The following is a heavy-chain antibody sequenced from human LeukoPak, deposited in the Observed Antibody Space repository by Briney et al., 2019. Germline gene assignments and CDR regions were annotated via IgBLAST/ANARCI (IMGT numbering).Heavy chain of an antibody. V-gene: IGHV3-21*01. CDR2: ISSSSSYI. D-gene: IGHD3-22*01. Sequence: GGSLRLSCAASGFTFSSYAMSWVRQAPGKGLEWVSAISSSSSYIYYADSVKGRFTISRDNAKNSLYLQMNSLRAEDTAVYYCARVVTMIVVVTNDAFDIWGQGTMVTVSS. J-gene: IGHJ3*02. CDR3: ARVVTMIVVVTNDAFDI. CDR1: GFTFSSYA.